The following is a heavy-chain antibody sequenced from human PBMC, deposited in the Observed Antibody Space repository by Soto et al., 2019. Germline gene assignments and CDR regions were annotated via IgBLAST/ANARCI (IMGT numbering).Heavy chain of an antibody. D-gene: IGHD6-6*01. CDR1: GFTFSSYA. Sequence: EVQLLESGGGLVQPGESLRLSCAASGFTFSSYAMSWVRQAPGKGLEWVSVISGSDDSTYYAASVKGRFTISRDNSKNPLYLQMNSLRAEDTAVYYCAKRSSSSTFDYWGQGTLVTVAS. V-gene: IGHV3-23*01. CDR2: ISGSDDST. J-gene: IGHJ4*02. CDR3: AKRSSSSTFDY.